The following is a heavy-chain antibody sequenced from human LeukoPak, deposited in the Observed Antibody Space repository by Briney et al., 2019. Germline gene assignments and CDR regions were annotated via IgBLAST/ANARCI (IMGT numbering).Heavy chain of an antibody. CDR3: ARRFTIFGVADV. V-gene: IGHV5-51*01. Sequence: GESLKISCKGSGDIFTSYWIGWVRQMPGKGLEWMGIIYPDDSDTRYSPSFQGQVTISADKSISTAYLQWNSLKASDTAMYYCARRFTIFGVADVWGQRTTVTVSS. CDR1: GDIFTSYW. J-gene: IGHJ6*01. CDR2: IYPDDSDT. D-gene: IGHD3-3*01.